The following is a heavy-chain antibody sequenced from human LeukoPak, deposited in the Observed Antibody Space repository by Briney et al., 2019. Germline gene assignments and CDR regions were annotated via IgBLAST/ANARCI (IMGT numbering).Heavy chain of an antibody. Sequence: SQTLSLTCTVSGGSISSGDYYWSWIRQPPGRGLEWIGYIYYSGSTYYNPSLKSRVTISVDTSKNQLSLKLSSVTAADTAVYYCARDPVTAAGMFDYWGQGTLVTVSS. CDR2: IYYSGST. J-gene: IGHJ4*02. CDR3: ARDPVTAAGMFDY. CDR1: GGSISSGDYY. V-gene: IGHV4-30-4*01. D-gene: IGHD6-13*01.